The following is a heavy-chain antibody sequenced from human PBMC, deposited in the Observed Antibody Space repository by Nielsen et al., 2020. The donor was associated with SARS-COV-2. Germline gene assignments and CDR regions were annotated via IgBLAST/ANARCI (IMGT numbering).Heavy chain of an antibody. J-gene: IGHJ4*02. CDR3: AKISGSQRHYFDF. CDR1: GFSFSSYA. D-gene: IGHD1-26*01. V-gene: IGHV3-23*01. CDR2: IGTTGDKT. Sequence: GGSLRLSCAASGFSFSSYAMPWVRQATGKGLEWVSSIGTTGDKTFYADSVKGRFTISRDNSKNTLYLQLNSLRAEDTAVFYCAKISGSQRHYFDFWGQGALVTVSS.